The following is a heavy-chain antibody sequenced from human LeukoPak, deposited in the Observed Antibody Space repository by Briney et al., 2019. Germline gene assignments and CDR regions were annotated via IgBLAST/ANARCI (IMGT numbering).Heavy chain of an antibody. J-gene: IGHJ6*03. V-gene: IGHV1-24*01. CDR2: FDPEDGET. Sequence: ASVKVSCKASGYTFTGYYMHWVRQAPGKGLEWMGGFDPEDGETIYAQKFQGRVTMTEDTSTDTAYMELSSLRSEDTAVYYCATERSLDGDYMDVWGKGTTVTVSS. CDR1: GYTFTGYY. D-gene: IGHD3-3*01. CDR3: ATERSLDGDYMDV.